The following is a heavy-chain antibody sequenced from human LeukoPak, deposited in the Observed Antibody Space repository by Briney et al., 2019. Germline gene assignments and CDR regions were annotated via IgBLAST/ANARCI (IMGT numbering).Heavy chain of an antibody. J-gene: IGHJ5*02. CDR2: IYTSGNT. Sequence: SETLSLTCTVSGGSISSYYWSWIRQPAGKGLEWIGRIYTSGNTYYNPSLKSRVTISVDTSKNQFSLKLSSVTAADTAVYYCARLELAAAGSRWFDPWGQGTLVTVSS. CDR1: GGSISSYY. CDR3: ARLELAAAGSRWFDP. D-gene: IGHD6-13*01. V-gene: IGHV4-4*07.